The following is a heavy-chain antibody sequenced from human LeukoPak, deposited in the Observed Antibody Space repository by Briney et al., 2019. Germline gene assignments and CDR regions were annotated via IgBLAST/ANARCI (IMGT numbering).Heavy chain of an antibody. Sequence: SETLSLTCAVYGGSFSGYYWSWIRQPPGKGLEWIGEINHSGSTNYNPSLKSRVTISVDTSKNQFSLKLSSVTAADTAVYYCASGLGATALDYWGQGTLVTVSS. J-gene: IGHJ4*02. D-gene: IGHD1-26*01. CDR1: GGSFSGYY. CDR2: INHSGST. CDR3: ASGLGATALDY. V-gene: IGHV4-34*01.